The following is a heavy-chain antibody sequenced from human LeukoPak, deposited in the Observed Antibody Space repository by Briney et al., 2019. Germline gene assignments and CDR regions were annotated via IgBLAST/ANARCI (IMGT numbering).Heavy chain of an antibody. J-gene: IGHJ3*02. CDR3: AKDLHDSSGYYYPGAFDI. V-gene: IGHV3-53*01. D-gene: IGHD3-22*01. CDR1: GFTVTSNH. CDR2: IYSGGST. Sequence: GGSLRLSCAASGFTVTSNHMSWVRQAPGKGLEWVSVIYSGGSTSYADSVKGRFTISRDNSKNTLNLQMNSLRAEDTAVYYCAKDLHDSSGYYYPGAFDIWGQGTMVTVSS.